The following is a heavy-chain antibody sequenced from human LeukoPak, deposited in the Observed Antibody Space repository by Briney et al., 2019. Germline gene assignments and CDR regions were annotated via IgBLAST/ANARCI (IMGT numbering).Heavy chain of an antibody. V-gene: IGHV3-43*01. CDR2: ISWDGDAT. J-gene: IGHJ4*02. Sequence: PGGSLRLSCAASGFTFNAYTMHWVRQAPGKGLEWVSLISWDGDATYYADSVKGRFTISRDNTENSLYLQMNSLTTEDTALYYCAKKGYGGNSGGAYFDYWGQGTLVTVSS. CDR1: GFTFNAYT. D-gene: IGHD4-23*01. CDR3: AKKGYGGNSGGAYFDY.